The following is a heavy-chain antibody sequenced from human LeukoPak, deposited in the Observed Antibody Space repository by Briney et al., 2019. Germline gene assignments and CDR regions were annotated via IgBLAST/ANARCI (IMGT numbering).Heavy chain of an antibody. J-gene: IGHJ4*02. V-gene: IGHV3-30-3*01. CDR2: ISYDGSNK. CDR3: ARDQGYGGRGSFDY. CDR1: GFTFSSYA. Sequence: PGGSLRLSCAASGFTFSSYAMHWVRQAPGKGLEWVAVISYDGSNKYYADSVKGRFTISRDNSKNTLYLQMNSLRAEDTAVYYCARDQGYGGRGSFDYWGQGTLVTVSS. D-gene: IGHD4-23*01.